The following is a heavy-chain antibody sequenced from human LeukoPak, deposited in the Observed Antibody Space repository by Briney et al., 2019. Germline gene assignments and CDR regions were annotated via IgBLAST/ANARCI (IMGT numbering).Heavy chain of an antibody. J-gene: IGHJ3*02. CDR3: AHRLLGTDAFDI. CDR1: GFSLSTSGVG. CDR2: IYWDDDK. D-gene: IGHD7-27*01. Sequence: SGPTLVNPTQTLTLTRTFSGFSLSTSGVGVGWIRQPPGKALEWLALIYWDDDKRYSPSLKSRLTITKDTSKNQVVLTMTNMDPVDTGTYYCAHRLLGTDAFDIWGQGTMVTVSS. V-gene: IGHV2-5*02.